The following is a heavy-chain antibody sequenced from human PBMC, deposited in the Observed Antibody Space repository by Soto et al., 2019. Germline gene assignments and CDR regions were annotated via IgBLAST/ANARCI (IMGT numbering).Heavy chain of an antibody. Sequence: ASVKVSCKASGYTFTSYDLNWVRQATGQGLEWLGWMNPNSGNTGYAQKFQGRVTMTRNTSISTAYMDLSSLRSEDTAVYYCARGSSRIVVVPGTYGMDLWGQGTKVTVYS. V-gene: IGHV1-8*01. D-gene: IGHD2-2*01. CDR3: ARGSSRIVVVPGTYGMDL. J-gene: IGHJ6*02. CDR2: MNPNSGNT. CDR1: GYTFTSYD.